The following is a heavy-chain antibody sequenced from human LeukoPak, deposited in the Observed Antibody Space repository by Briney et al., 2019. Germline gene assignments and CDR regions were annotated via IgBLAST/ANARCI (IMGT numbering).Heavy chain of an antibody. D-gene: IGHD3-10*02. V-gene: IGHV3-48*03. CDR3: AELGITMIGGV. Sequence: PGGSLRLSCAASGFTFSNYEMNWVRQAPGKGVEWVSYISSSGNTIYYADSVKGRFTISRDNAKNSLYLQMNSLRAEDTAVYYCAELGITMIGGVWGKGTTVTISS. CDR2: ISSSGNTI. CDR1: GFTFSNYE. J-gene: IGHJ6*04.